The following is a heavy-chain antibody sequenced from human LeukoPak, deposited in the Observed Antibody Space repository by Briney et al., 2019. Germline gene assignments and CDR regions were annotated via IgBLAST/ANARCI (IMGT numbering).Heavy chain of an antibody. CDR3: AREQYDFWSGYRRTYYMDV. J-gene: IGHJ6*03. CDR1: GGSISSYY. V-gene: IGHV4-4*07. Sequence: SETLSLTCTVSGGSISSYYWSWIRQPAGKGLEWIGRIYTSGSTNYNPSLKSRVTISVDTSKSQFSLKLSSVTAADTAVYYCAREQYDFWSGYRRTYYMDVWGKGTTVTVSS. D-gene: IGHD3-3*01. CDR2: IYTSGST.